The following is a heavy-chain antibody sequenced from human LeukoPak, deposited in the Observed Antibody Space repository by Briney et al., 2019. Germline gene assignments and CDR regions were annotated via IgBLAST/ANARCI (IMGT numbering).Heavy chain of an antibody. CDR1: GGSISSGSYY. CDR2: IYTSGST. J-gene: IGHJ5*02. CDR3: ARSGLYCSGGSCRNWFDP. Sequence: PSETLSLTCTVSGGSISSGSYYWSWIRQPAGKGLERIGRIYTSGSTNYNPSLKSRVTISVDTSKNQFSLKLSSVTAADTAVYYCARSGLYCSGGSCRNWFDPWGQGTLVTVSS. V-gene: IGHV4-61*02. D-gene: IGHD2-15*01.